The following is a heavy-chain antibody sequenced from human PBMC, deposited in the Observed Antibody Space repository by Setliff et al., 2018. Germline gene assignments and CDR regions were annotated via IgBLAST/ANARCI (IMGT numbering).Heavy chain of an antibody. CDR3: ARESGSPRYMDV. CDR1: GGTFNNYA. CDR2: IIPIFGTT. V-gene: IGHV1-69*13. Sequence: SVKVSCKASGGTFNNYAISWVRQAPGQGLKWMGGIIPIFGTTKYAQKFQGRVTITADESTSTAYMELSSLRSEDTAAYYCARESGSPRYMDVWGNGTTVTVSS. J-gene: IGHJ6*03. D-gene: IGHD3-3*01.